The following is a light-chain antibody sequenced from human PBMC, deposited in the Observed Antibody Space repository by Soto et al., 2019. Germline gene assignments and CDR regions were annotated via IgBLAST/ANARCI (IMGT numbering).Light chain of an antibody. CDR1: QSISTW. V-gene: IGKV1-5*03. CDR3: QQYNNYPLT. CDR2: KAS. Sequence: DIQMTQSPSTLSASVGDRVTITCRASQSISTWLAWYQQKPGKAPKLLIYKASSLEGGVPSRFSGSGSGTEFNITISSLQPDDFATYYCQQYNNYPLTFGGGTTVDIE. J-gene: IGKJ4*01.